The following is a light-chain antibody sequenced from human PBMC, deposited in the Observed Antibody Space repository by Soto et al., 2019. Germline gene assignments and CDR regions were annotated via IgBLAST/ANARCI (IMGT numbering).Light chain of an antibody. CDR2: WAS. Sequence: DIVMTQSPDSLAVSLGERATINCKSSQRVLSSSNNKNYLAWYQQKPGQPPNLLIYWASTRESGVPDRFSGSGSGTDFTLTISSLQAEDVAVYYCQQYYGSPLTFGGGTKVEIK. V-gene: IGKV4-1*01. CDR3: QQYYGSPLT. J-gene: IGKJ4*01. CDR1: QRVLSSSNNKNY.